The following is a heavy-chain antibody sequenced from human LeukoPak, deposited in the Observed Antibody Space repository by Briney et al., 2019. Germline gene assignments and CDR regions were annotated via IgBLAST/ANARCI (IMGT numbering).Heavy chain of an antibody. Sequence: GGSLRVSCAASGFTFNSYNMHWVRQAPGKGLEWVSSISSSSSSGDSVRGRFTISRDNAKNSLYLQMNSLRAEDTAVYYCASEGSGYSSIYFDYWGQGTLVTVSS. V-gene: IGHV3-21*01. D-gene: IGHD3-22*01. CDR1: GFTFNSYN. CDR3: ASEGSGYSSIYFDY. CDR2: ISSSSS. J-gene: IGHJ4*02.